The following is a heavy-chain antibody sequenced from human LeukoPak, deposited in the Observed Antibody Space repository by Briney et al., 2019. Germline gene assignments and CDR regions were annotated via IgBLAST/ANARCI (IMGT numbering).Heavy chain of an antibody. V-gene: IGHV3-30-3*01. CDR1: GFTFSSYA. J-gene: IGHJ4*02. Sequence: GGSLRLSCAASGFTFSSYAMHWVRQAPGKGLEWVAVISYDGSNKYYADSVKGRFTISRDNSKNTLYLQMNSLRAEDTAVYYCATTIRTGTTAGWGQGTLVTVSS. CDR2: ISYDGSNK. CDR3: ATTIRTGTTAG. D-gene: IGHD1-1*01.